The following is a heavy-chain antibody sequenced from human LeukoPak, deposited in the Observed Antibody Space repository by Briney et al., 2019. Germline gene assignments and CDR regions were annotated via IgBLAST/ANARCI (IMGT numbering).Heavy chain of an antibody. D-gene: IGHD3-3*01. CDR3: ARGLLWSGYYSHAFDI. Sequence: GESLKISCKGSGYSFTSYWIGWVRQMPGKGLEWMGIIYPGDSDTRYSPSFQGQVTISADKSISTAYLQWSSLKASDTAMYYCARGLLWSGYYSHAFDIWGQGTMVTVSS. J-gene: IGHJ3*02. CDR2: IYPGDSDT. CDR1: GYSFTSYW. V-gene: IGHV5-51*01.